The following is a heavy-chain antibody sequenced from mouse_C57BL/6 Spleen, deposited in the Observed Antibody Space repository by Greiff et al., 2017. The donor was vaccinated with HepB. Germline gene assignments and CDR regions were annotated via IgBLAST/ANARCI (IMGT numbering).Heavy chain of an antibody. J-gene: IGHJ3*01. Sequence: QVQLQQPGAELVMPGASVKLSCKASGYTFTSYWMHWVKQRPGQGLEWIGEIDPSDSYTNYNQKFKGKSTLTVDKSSSTAYMQLSSLTSEDSAVYYCARWGFGPAWFAYWGQGTLVTVSA. V-gene: IGHV1-69*01. CDR2: IDPSDSYT. CDR1: GYTFTSYW. CDR3: ARWGFGPAWFAY.